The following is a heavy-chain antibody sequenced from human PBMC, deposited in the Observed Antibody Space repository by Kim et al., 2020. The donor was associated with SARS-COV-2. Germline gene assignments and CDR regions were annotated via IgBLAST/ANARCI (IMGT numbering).Heavy chain of an antibody. J-gene: IGHJ3*02. CDR3: ASDGDAFDI. Sequence: GSTNYTHSLKSRVTISVDTSKNQFSLKLSSVTAADTAVYYCASDGDAFDIWGQGTMVTVSS. CDR2: GST. V-gene: IGHV4-61*02.